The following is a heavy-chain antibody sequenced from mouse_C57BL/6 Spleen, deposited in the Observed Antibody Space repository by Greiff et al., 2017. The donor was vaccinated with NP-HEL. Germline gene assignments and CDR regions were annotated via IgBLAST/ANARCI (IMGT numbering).Heavy chain of an antibody. D-gene: IGHD1-1*01. J-gene: IGHJ3*01. CDR2: ISSGGSYT. CDR1: GFTFSSYG. CDR3: ASKGGSSPWFAY. Sequence: DVQLVESGGDLVKPGGSLKLSCAASGFTFSSYGMSWVRQTPDKRLEWVATISSGGSYTYYPDSVKGRFTISRDNAKHTLYLQMSSLKSEDTAMDYCASKGGSSPWFAYWGQGTLVTVSA. V-gene: IGHV5-6*01.